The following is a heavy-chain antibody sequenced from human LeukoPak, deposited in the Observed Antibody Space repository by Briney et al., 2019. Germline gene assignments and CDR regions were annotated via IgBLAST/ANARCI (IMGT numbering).Heavy chain of an antibody. J-gene: IGHJ6*02. CDR3: ASYLTSIPSGMDV. CDR1: GFTFSRYW. Sequence: GGSLRLSCAASGFTFSRYWMHWLRQAPGKGLVWVSRISTDGSSTTYADSVKGRFAISRDDGRNTLYLQMYSLRAEDTAVYYCASYLTSIPSGMDVWGQGTTVTVSS. V-gene: IGHV3-74*01. D-gene: IGHD2/OR15-2a*01. CDR2: ISTDGSST.